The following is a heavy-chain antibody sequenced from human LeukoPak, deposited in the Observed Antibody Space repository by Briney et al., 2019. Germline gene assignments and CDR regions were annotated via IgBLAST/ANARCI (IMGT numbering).Heavy chain of an antibody. D-gene: IGHD3-10*01. V-gene: IGHV3-21*01. CDR3: ARSHYGSGSYYLDAFDV. J-gene: IGHJ3*01. Sequence: PGGSLRLSCATSGFSFSLYTMNWVRQAPGKGLDWVSSIDTSGTYIEYADSVKGRFTISRDNAKKSLHLEMNSLRAEDTAVYYCARSHYGSGSYYLDAFDVWGQGTVVTVSS. CDR2: IDTSGTYI. CDR1: GFSFSLYT.